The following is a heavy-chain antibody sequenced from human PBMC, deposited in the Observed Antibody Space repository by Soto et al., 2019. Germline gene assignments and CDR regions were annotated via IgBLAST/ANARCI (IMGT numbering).Heavy chain of an antibody. Sequence: SETLSLTCAVYGGSFSCYYWSWIRQPPGKGLEWIGEINHSGSTNYNPSLKSRVTISVDTSKNQFSLKLSSVTAADTAVYYCASLNVVVPAAPWSVYYYYGMDVWGQGTTVTVSS. CDR3: ASLNVVVPAAPWSVYYYYGMDV. CDR1: GGSFSCYY. J-gene: IGHJ6*02. D-gene: IGHD2-2*01. CDR2: INHSGST. V-gene: IGHV4-34*01.